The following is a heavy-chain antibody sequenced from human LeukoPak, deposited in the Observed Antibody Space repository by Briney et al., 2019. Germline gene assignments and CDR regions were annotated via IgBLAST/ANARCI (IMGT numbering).Heavy chain of an antibody. Sequence: GGSLRLSCAASGFTFSNAWMSWVRQAPGKGLEWVGRIKSKTDGGTTDYAAPVKGRFTISRDDSKNTLYLQMNSLKTEDTAVYYCTTLSGYYYGMDVWGQGTTVTVSS. D-gene: IGHD2/OR15-2a*01. CDR1: GFTFSNAW. CDR2: IKSKTDGGTT. V-gene: IGHV3-15*01. CDR3: TTLSGYYYGMDV. J-gene: IGHJ6*02.